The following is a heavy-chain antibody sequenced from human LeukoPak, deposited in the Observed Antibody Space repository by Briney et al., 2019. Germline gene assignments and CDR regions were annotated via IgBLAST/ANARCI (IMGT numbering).Heavy chain of an antibody. J-gene: IGHJ4*02. CDR3: ARGVYYFDY. V-gene: IGHV3-74*01. CDR1: GFTFSSYW. Sequence: GGSLSLSSAASGFTFSSYWMHWVRQAPGKGLGWVSRIISEGSSTSYADSVEGRFTISRDNAKNTLYLQMNSLRAEDTAVYYCARGVYYFDYWGQGTLVTVSS. CDR2: IISEGSST. D-gene: IGHD6-13*01.